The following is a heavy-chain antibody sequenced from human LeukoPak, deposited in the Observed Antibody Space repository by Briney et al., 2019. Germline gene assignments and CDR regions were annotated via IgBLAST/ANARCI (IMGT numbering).Heavy chain of an antibody. V-gene: IGHV3-30*02. J-gene: IGHJ6*03. Sequence: GGSLRLSCAASGFTFSSYGMHWVRQAPGKGLERVAFIRYDGSNKYYADSVKGRFTITRDNSNNTLYLQMNSLRAEDTAVYYCATNGKQQLVLYYYYYMDVWGKGTTVTVSS. CDR2: IRYDGSNK. CDR3: ATNGKQQLVLYYYYYMDV. D-gene: IGHD6-13*01. CDR1: GFTFSSYG.